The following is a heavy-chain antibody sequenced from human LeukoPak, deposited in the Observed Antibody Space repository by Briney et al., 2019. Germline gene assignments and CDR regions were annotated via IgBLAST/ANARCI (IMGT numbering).Heavy chain of an antibody. CDR1: GYSFSTYW. J-gene: IGHJ3*02. Sequence: GESLKISCKGSGYSFSTYWIGWVRQMPGKGLEWMGIIYPGDSDTRYSPSFQGQVTISADKSISTAYLQWSSLKASDTAMYYCARQGGGYNFGYRAFDIWGQGTMVTVSS. CDR3: ARQGGGYNFGYRAFDI. D-gene: IGHD5-18*01. CDR2: IYPGDSDT. V-gene: IGHV5-51*01.